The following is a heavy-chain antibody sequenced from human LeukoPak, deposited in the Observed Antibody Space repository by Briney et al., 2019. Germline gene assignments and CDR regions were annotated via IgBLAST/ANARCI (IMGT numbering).Heavy chain of an antibody. Sequence: GGSLRLSCAASGFTFSSYSMNWVRQAPGKGLEWVSSISSSSSYIYYADSVKGRFTISRDNAKNSLYLQMNSLRAEDTAVYYCARAATYYDFRSGRNPPDYFDYWGQGTLVTVSS. D-gene: IGHD3-3*01. CDR2: ISSSSSYI. CDR3: ARAATYYDFRSGRNPPDYFDY. CDR1: GFTFSSYS. V-gene: IGHV3-21*01. J-gene: IGHJ4*02.